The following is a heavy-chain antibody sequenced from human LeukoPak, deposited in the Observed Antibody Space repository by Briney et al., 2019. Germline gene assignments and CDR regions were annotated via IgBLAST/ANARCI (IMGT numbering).Heavy chain of an antibody. V-gene: IGHV1-3*01. CDR3: ARDHGSGDFDY. D-gene: IGHD3-10*01. CDR1: GYTFTSYA. CDR2: INAGNGNT. Sequence: ASVKVSRKASGYTFTSYAMHWVRQAPGQRLEWMGWINAGNGNTKYSQKFQGRVTITRDTSASTAYMELSSLRSEDTAVYYCARDHGSGDFDYWGQGTLVTVSS. J-gene: IGHJ4*02.